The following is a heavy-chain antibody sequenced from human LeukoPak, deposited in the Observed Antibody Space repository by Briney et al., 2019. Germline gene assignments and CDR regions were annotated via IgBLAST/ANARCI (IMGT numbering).Heavy chain of an antibody. Sequence: SETLSLTCTVSGGSISSYYWSWIRQPPGKGLEWIGYIYYSGSTNYNPSLKSRVTISVDTSKNQFSLKLSSVTAADTAVYYCARHRYSSSWYPPSYFDYWGQGTLVTVSS. CDR1: GGSISSYY. D-gene: IGHD6-13*01. V-gene: IGHV4-59*08. CDR3: ARHRYSSSWYPPSYFDY. J-gene: IGHJ4*02. CDR2: IYYSGST.